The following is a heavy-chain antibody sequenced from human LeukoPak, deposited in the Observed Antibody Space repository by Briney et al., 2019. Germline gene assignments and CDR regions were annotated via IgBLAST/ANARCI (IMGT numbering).Heavy chain of an antibody. CDR1: GYTFTGYY. Sequence: ASVKVSCKASGYTFTGYYMHWVRQAPGQGLEWMGWINPKNGGANYAQQFQGRVTMTRDTSISTVYMELSSLTSDDTAVYYCARVRAYYDGSGDPFDSWGQGTLVTVSS. CDR2: INPKNGGA. J-gene: IGHJ4*02. V-gene: IGHV1-2*02. CDR3: ARVRAYYDGSGDPFDS. D-gene: IGHD3-22*01.